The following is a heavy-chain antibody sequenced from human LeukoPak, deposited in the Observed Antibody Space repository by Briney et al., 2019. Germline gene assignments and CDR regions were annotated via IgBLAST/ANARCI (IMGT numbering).Heavy chain of an antibody. CDR2: INPDTGAT. CDR1: GYTFTGYY. D-gene: IGHD2-15*01. Sequence: AASVKVSCKASGYTFTGYYMHWVRQAPGQGLEWMGWINPDTGATDIAQKFQGRVAMTRDTSISAAYVELSRLRSDDTAVYFCTRDHCSYINCYEDYYYGMDVWGQGTTVTVSS. J-gene: IGHJ6*02. V-gene: IGHV1-2*02. CDR3: TRDHCSYINCYEDYYYGMDV.